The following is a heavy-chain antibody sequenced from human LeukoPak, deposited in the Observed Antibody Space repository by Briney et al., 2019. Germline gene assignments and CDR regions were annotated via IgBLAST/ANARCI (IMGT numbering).Heavy chain of an antibody. V-gene: IGHV1-46*01. D-gene: IGHD6-13*01. CDR1: GYTFTMFY. CDR2: INPTDGAT. CDR3: ARESLGGIAAPVVVDY. Sequence: ASVKVSCKASGYTFTMFYIHWVRQAPGQGLEWMGMINPTDGATTYARRFQGRVTMTRDMSTTTVYMDLRSLRSEDTAVYYCARESLGGIAAPVVVDYWGQGTLVTVSS. J-gene: IGHJ4*02.